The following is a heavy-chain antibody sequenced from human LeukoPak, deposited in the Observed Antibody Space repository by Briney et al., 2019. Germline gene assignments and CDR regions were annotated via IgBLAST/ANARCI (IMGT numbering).Heavy chain of an antibody. CDR2: IIPIFGTA. V-gene: IGHV1-69*13. CDR3: APFILGGVVPAATGY. Sequence: SVKVSCKASGGTFNSYAISWVRQAPGQGLEWMGGIIPIFGTANYAQKFQGRVTITADESTSTAYMELSSLRSEDTAVYYCAPFILGGVVPAATGYWGQGTLVTVSS. J-gene: IGHJ4*02. D-gene: IGHD2-2*01. CDR1: GGTFNSYA.